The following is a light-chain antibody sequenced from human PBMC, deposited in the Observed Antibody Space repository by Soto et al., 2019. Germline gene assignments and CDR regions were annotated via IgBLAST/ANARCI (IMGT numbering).Light chain of an antibody. J-gene: IGKJ4*01. CDR1: QSISTY. V-gene: IGKV1-39*01. CDR3: QQSYTAPLT. CDR2: AAS. Sequence: ILLTQSPSSLSASVGDRVTITCRASQSISTYLDWYQQKPGKAPNLLIFAASTLQSGVPSRFSGSGSGTDFTLTIRSLQPEDFATYYCQQSYTAPLTFGGGTRVDIK.